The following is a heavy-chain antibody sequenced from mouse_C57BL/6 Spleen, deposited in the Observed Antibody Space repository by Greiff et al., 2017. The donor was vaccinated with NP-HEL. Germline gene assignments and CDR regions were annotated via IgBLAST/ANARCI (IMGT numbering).Heavy chain of an antibody. J-gene: IGHJ1*03. D-gene: IGHD1-1*01. V-gene: IGHV1-82*01. CDR3: ARRAVVATSYWYFDV. CDR2: IYPGDGDT. Sequence: VQLQQSGPELVKPGASVKISCKASGYAFSSSWMNWVKQRPGKGLEWIGRIYPGDGDTNYNGKFKGKATLTADKSSSTAYMQLSSLTSEDSAVYFCARRAVVATSYWYFDVWGTGTTVTVSS. CDR1: GYAFSSSW.